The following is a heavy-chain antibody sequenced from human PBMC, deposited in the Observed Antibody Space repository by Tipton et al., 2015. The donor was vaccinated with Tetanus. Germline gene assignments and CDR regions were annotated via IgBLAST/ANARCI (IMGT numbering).Heavy chain of an antibody. V-gene: IGHV2-5*01. J-gene: IGHJ3*02. CDR1: GFSLSTSGVG. CDR2: IYWNDDK. D-gene: IGHD3-10*01. Sequence: LVKPTQTLTLTCTFSGFSLSTSGVGVGWIRQPPGKALEWLALIYWNDDKRYSPSLKSRLTITKDTSKNQVVLTMTNMDPVDTATYYCARLSGMVRGFDIWGQGTMVTVSS. CDR3: ARLSGMVRGFDI.